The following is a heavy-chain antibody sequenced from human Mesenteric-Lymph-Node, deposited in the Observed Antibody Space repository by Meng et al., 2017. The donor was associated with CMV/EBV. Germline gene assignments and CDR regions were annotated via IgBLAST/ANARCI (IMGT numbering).Heavy chain of an antibody. CDR1: GFSLSTSGMC. D-gene: IGHD3-3*01. Sequence: SGPTLVKPTQTLTLTCTFSGFSLSTSGMCVSWIRQPPGKALEWLAHIFSNDEKSYSTSLKSRLTISKDTSKSQVVLTMTNMDPVDTATYYCARIPVGDTWFDPWGQGTLVTVSS. J-gene: IGHJ5*02. CDR3: ARIPVGDTWFDP. CDR2: IFSNDEK. V-gene: IGHV2-26*01.